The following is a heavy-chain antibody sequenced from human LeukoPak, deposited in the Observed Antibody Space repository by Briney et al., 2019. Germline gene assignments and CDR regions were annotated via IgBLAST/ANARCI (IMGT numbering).Heavy chain of an antibody. D-gene: IGHD6-19*01. CDR2: ISDNGGTA. Sequence: GGSLRLSCAASQFMFSTYAMYWVRQAPGKGLEWVSGISDNGGTAYYADSVKGRFTISRDNSKNMLYLHMNRLRAEDTAVYYCAKRGPVTGTKYFDYWGQGTLVTVSS. CDR1: QFMFSTYA. J-gene: IGHJ4*02. V-gene: IGHV3-23*01. CDR3: AKRGPVTGTKYFDY.